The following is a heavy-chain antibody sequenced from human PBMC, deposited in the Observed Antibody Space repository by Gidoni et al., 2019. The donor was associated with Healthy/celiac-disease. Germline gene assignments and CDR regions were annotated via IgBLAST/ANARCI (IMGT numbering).Heavy chain of an antibody. J-gene: IGHJ5*02. CDR1: GGSISSGSYS. D-gene: IGHD3-3*01. CDR2: IYTSGST. V-gene: IGHV4-61*02. CDR3: ARGITIFGVVQTNWFDP. Sequence: QVQLQESGPGLVKPSQTLSLTCTVSGGSISSGSYSWSWIRQPAGKGLEWIGRIYTSGSTNYNPSLKSRVTISVDTSKNQFSLKLSSVTAADTAVYYCARGITIFGVVQTNWFDPWGQGTLVTVSS.